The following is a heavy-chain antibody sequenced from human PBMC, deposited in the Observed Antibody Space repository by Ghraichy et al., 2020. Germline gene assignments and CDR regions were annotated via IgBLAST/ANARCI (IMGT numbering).Heavy chain of an antibody. CDR2: IYDSEST. V-gene: IGHV4-30-2*01. CDR1: GGSISSGAYS. J-gene: IGHJ3*02. CDR3: ARNKGYSGSRDAFDI. Sequence: QTLSLTCTVSGGSISSGAYSWSWIRQPPGKALEWIGYIYDSESTFYNPSLRSRVTISVDRSKNQFSLKLMSVTAADTAVYYCARNKGYSGSRDAFDIWGQGTMVTVSS. D-gene: IGHD1-26*01.